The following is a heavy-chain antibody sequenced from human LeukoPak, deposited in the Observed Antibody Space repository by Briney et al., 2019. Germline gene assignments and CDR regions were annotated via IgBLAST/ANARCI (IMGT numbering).Heavy chain of an antibody. V-gene: IGHV4-61*02. CDR2: IYTSGST. CDR3: ARDGNLDYDSSGYYD. Sequence: SETLSLTCTVSGGSISSGSYYWSWIRQPAGKGLEWIGRIYTSGSTNYNPSLKSRVTLSVDTSKNQFSLKLSSVTAADTAVYYCARDGNLDYDSSGYYDWGQGTLVTVSS. D-gene: IGHD3-22*01. CDR1: GGSISSGSYY. J-gene: IGHJ4*02.